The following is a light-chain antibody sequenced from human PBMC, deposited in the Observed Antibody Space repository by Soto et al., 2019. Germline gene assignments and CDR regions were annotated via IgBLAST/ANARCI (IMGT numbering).Light chain of an antibody. V-gene: IGKV1-33*01. Sequence: DIQMTQSPSSLSASVGDRVTITCQASRDISVYLTWYQQKPGKPPKLLVFDASNLQTGVPSRFSGSGSGTQFTFTISSLQPEDIATYYCQQYDNLPPYTFGQGTRLEIK. CDR3: QQYDNLPPYT. CDR2: DAS. J-gene: IGKJ2*01. CDR1: RDISVY.